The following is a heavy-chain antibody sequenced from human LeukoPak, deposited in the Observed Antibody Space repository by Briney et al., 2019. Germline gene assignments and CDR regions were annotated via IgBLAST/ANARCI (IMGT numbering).Heavy chain of an antibody. CDR2: IYYSGST. CDR3: ARDSVGRFGVVDYYYYGMDV. J-gene: IGHJ6*02. D-gene: IGHD3-3*01. CDR1: GGSISSYY. Sequence: SETLSLTCTVSGGSISSYYWSWIRQHPGKGLEWIGYIYYSGSTYYNPSLKSRVTISVDTSKNQFSLKLSSVTAADTAVYYCARDSVGRFGVVDYYYYGMDVWGQGTTVTVSS. V-gene: IGHV4-59*06.